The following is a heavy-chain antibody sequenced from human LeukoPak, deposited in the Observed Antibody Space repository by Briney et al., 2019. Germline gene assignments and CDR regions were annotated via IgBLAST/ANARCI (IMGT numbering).Heavy chain of an antibody. J-gene: IGHJ5*02. CDR1: GGTSRGYF. CDR2: INDSGTT. V-gene: IGHV4-34*01. CDR3: ARHDRYCSGTSCYPSARNWFDP. Sequence: PSETLSLTCAVYGGTSRGYFWSWIRQPPGKGLEWIGEINDSGTTSYNPSLKSRVTISVDTSKNQFSLNLSSVTAADTAVYYCARHDRYCSGTSCYPSARNWFDPWGQGTLVTVSS. D-gene: IGHD2-2*01.